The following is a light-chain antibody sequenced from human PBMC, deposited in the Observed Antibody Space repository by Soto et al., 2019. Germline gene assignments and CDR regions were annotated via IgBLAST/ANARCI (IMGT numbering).Light chain of an antibody. CDR3: QQATTFPST. CDR1: QSLSSW. Sequence: DIQMTQSPSSLSASVGDRVTITCRASQSLSSWLAWYQQKPGKAPKLLIYAASSLESGVPSRFSGSGSGTDFTLTISSLQPEDFATYYCQQATTFPSTFGHGTKVDVK. V-gene: IGKV1-12*01. CDR2: AAS. J-gene: IGKJ3*01.